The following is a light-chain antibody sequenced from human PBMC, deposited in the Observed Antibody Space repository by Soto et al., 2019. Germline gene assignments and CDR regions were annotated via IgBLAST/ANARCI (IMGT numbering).Light chain of an antibody. Sequence: DIQMTQSPSSLSASVGDRVTITCRTSQRIGTHLNWYHEKPGKAPKLLIYAASSLQSGVPSRFSGSGSGTDFTLTISCLQPEDFATYYCQQSYSNPWTFGQGTKVEIK. CDR1: QRIGTH. CDR3: QQSYSNPWT. J-gene: IGKJ1*01. CDR2: AAS. V-gene: IGKV1-39*01.